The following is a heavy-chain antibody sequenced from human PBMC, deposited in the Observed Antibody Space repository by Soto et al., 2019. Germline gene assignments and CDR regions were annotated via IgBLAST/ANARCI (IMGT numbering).Heavy chain of an antibody. CDR2: ISYDGSNK. Sequence: VQLVESGGGVVQPGRSLRLSCAASGFTFSSYAMHWVRQAPGKGLEWVAVISYDGSNKYYADSVKGRFTISRDNSKNTLYLQMNSLRAEDTAVYYCARDSSSWYGGGYGMDVWGQGTTVTVSS. CDR1: GFTFSSYA. D-gene: IGHD6-13*01. J-gene: IGHJ6*02. V-gene: IGHV3-30-3*01. CDR3: ARDSSSWYGGGYGMDV.